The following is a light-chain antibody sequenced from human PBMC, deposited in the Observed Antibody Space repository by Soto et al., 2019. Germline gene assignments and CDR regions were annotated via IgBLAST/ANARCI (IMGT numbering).Light chain of an antibody. Sequence: DTQMTQSPSTLSASIGDRVTITCRASQSISTWLAWYQPKPGKAPKLLIYAASTLENGVPTRFSGTGSETEFTLTVSSLQPEDSATDDCQQYNDYITFGQGTRLEIK. V-gene: IGKV1-5*01. CDR1: QSISTW. J-gene: IGKJ5*01. CDR3: QQYNDYIT. CDR2: AAS.